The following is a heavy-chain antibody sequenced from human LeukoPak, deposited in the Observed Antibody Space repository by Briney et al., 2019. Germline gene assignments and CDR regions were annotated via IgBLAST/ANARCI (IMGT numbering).Heavy chain of an antibody. CDR1: GFTFSDYY. Sequence: GGSLRLSCAASGFTFSDYYMSWIRQAPGEGLEWVSYISSSGSTIYYADSVKGRFTISRYNAKNSLYLQMNSLRAEDTAVYYCARSSHGYQLQSHWGQGTLVTVSS. J-gene: IGHJ4*02. CDR2: ISSSGSTI. CDR3: ARSSHGYQLQSH. D-gene: IGHD2-2*01. V-gene: IGHV3-11*01.